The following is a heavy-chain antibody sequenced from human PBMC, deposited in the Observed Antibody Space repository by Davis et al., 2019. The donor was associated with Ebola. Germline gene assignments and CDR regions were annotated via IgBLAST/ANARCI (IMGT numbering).Heavy chain of an antibody. CDR2: ISAYNGNT. V-gene: IGHV1-18*01. CDR1: GYTFTSYG. CDR3: ARRYYGSGTYLIDY. D-gene: IGHD3-10*01. Sequence: ASVKVSCKASGYTFTSYGISWVRQAPGQGLEWMGWISAYNGNTNYAQKLQGRVTMTTDTSTSTAYMELRSLRSDDTAVYYCARRYYGSGTYLIDYWGQGTLVTVSS. J-gene: IGHJ4*02.